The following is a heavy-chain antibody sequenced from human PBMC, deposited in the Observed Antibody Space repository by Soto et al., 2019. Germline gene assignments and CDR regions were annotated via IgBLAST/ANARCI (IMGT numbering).Heavy chain of an antibody. D-gene: IGHD2-8*02. J-gene: IGHJ4*02. CDR1: GGSFSGYY. Sequence: PSETLSLTCAVYGGSFSGYYWTWIRQPPGTGLEWIGEINHSGSTNYNPSLKSRVTISVDTSKNQFSLKLTSVTAADPAVYYCARDKITGPFDYWGQGTLVTVSS. CDR3: ARDKITGPFDY. V-gene: IGHV4-34*01. CDR2: INHSGST.